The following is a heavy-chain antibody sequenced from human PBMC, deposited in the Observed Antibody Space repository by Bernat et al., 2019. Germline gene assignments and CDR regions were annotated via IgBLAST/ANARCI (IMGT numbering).Heavy chain of an antibody. J-gene: IGHJ4*02. Sequence: EVQLVESGGGLVKPGGSLRLSCAASGFTFSSYSMNWVRQAPGKGLEWVSSISSSSSYIYYADSEKGRFTISRDNAKNSLYLQMNSLRAEDTAVYYCARAWSVTTVTQDPPDYWGQGALVTVSS. CDR2: ISSSSSYI. CDR1: GFTFSSYS. V-gene: IGHV3-21*01. D-gene: IGHD4-17*01. CDR3: ARAWSVTTVTQDPPDY.